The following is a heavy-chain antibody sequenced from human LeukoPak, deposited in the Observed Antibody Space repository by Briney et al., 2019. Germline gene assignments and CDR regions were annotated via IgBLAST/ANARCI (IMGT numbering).Heavy chain of an antibody. V-gene: IGHV3-23*01. CDR3: AHSSGWYPYYFDY. Sequence: RGSLRLSCAASGFTFSSYAMSWVRQAPGKGLEWVSAISGSGGSTYYTDSVKGRFTISRDNSKNTLYLQMISLRAEDTAVYYCAHSSGWYPYYFDYWGQGTLVTVSS. CDR1: GFTFSSYA. J-gene: IGHJ4*02. CDR2: ISGSGGST. D-gene: IGHD6-19*01.